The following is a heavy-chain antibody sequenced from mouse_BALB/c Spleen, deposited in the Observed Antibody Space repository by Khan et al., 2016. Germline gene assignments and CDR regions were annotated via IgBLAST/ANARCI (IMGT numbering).Heavy chain of an antibody. CDR3: ARYRNSYWYFDV. V-gene: IGHV9-3-1*01. CDR1: GYTFTNYG. Sequence: LVESGPELKKPGETVKISCKASGYTFTNYGMNWVKQAPGKGLKWMGWINTYTGEPTYADDFKGRFAFSLDTSSSTAYLQLNSLKNEDTATYLCARYRNSYWYFDVWSAGTTVTVSS. CDR2: INTYTGEP. J-gene: IGHJ1*01.